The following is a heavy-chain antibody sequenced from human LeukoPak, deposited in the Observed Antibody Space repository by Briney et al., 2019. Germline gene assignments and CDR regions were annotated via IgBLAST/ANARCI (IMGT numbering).Heavy chain of an antibody. Sequence: KASQTLSLTCTVSGGSISSGGYYWSWIRQHPGKGLEWIGYIYYSGSTYYNPSLKSRVTISVDTSKNQFSLKLSSVTAADTAVYYCARQRANSSTYYMDYWGQGTLVTVSS. D-gene: IGHD3-22*01. CDR3: ARQRANSSTYYMDY. CDR2: IYYSGST. J-gene: IGHJ4*02. CDR1: GGSISSGGYY. V-gene: IGHV4-31*03.